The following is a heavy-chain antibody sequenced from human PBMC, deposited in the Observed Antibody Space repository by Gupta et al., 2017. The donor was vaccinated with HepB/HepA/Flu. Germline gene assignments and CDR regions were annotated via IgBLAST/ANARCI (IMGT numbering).Heavy chain of an antibody. Sequence: QVQLVESGGGVVQPGRVLRLSCAASGFTFRSHGMHWVRQAPGKGLEWWAVIWYDGSNKYYADSVKGRFTISRDNSKNTLDLQMNSLRVEDTAVYYCARWYDNKCMDVWGTGTTVTVSS. CDR3: ARWYDNKCMDV. V-gene: IGHV3-33*01. J-gene: IGHJ6*03. D-gene: IGHD3-22*01. CDR2: IWYDGSNK. CDR1: GFTFRSHG.